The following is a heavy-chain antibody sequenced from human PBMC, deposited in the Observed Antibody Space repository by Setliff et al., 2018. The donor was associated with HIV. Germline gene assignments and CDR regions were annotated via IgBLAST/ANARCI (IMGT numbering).Heavy chain of an antibody. V-gene: IGHV4-59*01. CDR2: IYYSGST. Sequence: SETLSLTCTVSGGSISSYYWSWIRQPPGKGLEWIGYIYYSGSTNYNPSLKSRVTISVDTSKNQFSLKLSSVTAADTAVYYCAREGLPTPYYFDYWGQGTLVTVAS. CDR1: GGSISSYY. J-gene: IGHJ4*02. CDR3: AREGLPTPYYFDY.